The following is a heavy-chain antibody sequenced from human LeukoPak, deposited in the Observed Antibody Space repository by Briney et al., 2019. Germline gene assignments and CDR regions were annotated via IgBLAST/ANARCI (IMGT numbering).Heavy chain of an antibody. CDR1: GGSFSGYY. D-gene: IGHD2-2*01. Sequence: SETLSLTCAVYGGSFSGYYWSWIRQPPGKGLEWIGEINHSGSTNYNPSLKSRVTISVDTSKNQFSLKLSSVTAADTAVYYCARGWSGVPAHGTYYYYYYYMDVWGKGTTVTVSS. J-gene: IGHJ6*03. CDR3: ARGWSGVPAHGTYYYYYYYMDV. CDR2: INHSGST. V-gene: IGHV4-34*01.